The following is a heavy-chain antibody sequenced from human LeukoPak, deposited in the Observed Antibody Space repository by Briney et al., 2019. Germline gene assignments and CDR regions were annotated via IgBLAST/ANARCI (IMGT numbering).Heavy chain of an antibody. CDR3: ARDHDSSGYYSVFDY. D-gene: IGHD3-22*01. CDR2: ISAYNGKT. Sequence: GASVTVSFKASGYTFTSYGISWVRQAPGQGREWMGWISAYNGKTNYAQKLQGRVTMTTDTSTSTAYMELRSLRSDDTAVYYCARDHDSSGYYSVFDYWGQGTLVTVSS. J-gene: IGHJ4*02. V-gene: IGHV1-18*04. CDR1: GYTFTSYG.